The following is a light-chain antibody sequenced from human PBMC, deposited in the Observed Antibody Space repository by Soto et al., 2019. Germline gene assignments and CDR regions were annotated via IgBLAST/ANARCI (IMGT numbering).Light chain of an antibody. V-gene: IGKV3-15*01. J-gene: IGKJ1*01. CDR3: QPYHNWPPWT. CDR1: QSVSCK. Sequence: SRRTLTLNPGERATLSCRASQSVSCKLAWYQHRPGQAPRLLIYDASIRATGIPARFSGSASGTVFTLNISSLLSEDFELYYCQPYHNWPPWTFGQRITVDIK. CDR2: DAS.